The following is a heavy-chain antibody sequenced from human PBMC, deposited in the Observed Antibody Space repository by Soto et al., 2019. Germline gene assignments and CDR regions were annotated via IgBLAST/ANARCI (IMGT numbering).Heavy chain of an antibody. J-gene: IGHJ4*02. CDR3: AKSNELLLFY. D-gene: IGHD2-15*01. V-gene: IGHV3-30*18. Sequence: PGGSLRLSCAASGFTFSSYGMHWVRQAPGKGLEWVSVITYNSSNKYYADSVKGRFTISRDNAKNTLYLQMNSLRAEDTAVYYCAKSNELLLFYWGQGTLVTVSS. CDR1: GFTFSSYG. CDR2: ITYNSSNK.